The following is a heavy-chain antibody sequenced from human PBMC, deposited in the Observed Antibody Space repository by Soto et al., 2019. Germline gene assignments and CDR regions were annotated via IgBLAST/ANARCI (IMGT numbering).Heavy chain of an antibody. J-gene: IGHJ4*02. CDR3: ARDDHHGAMVDPYYFDY. CDR1: GFTFSSYS. D-gene: IGHD5-18*01. Sequence: GGSLRLSCAASGFTFSSYSMNWVRQAPGKGLEWVSSISSSSSYIYYADSVKGRFTISRDNAKNSLYLQMNSLRAEDTAVYYCARDDHHGAMVDPYYFDYWGQGTLVTVSS. V-gene: IGHV3-21*01. CDR2: ISSSSSYI.